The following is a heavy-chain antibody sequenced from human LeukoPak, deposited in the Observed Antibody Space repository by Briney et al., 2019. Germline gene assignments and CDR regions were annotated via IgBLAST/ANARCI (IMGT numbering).Heavy chain of an antibody. CDR2: FSASSTIT. D-gene: IGHD3-9*01. CDR3: AKGDSYYDLLTCFDL. V-gene: IGHV3-23*01. J-gene: IGHJ4*02. Sequence: GGSLRLSCAASGFDFSSYGMSWVRQSPGKGLEWVSTFSASSTITYYADSVKGRFTISRDNSKNTLYLQMHSLRDEDTVVYYCAKGDSYYDLLTCFDLWGPGTLVTVSS. CDR1: GFDFSSYG.